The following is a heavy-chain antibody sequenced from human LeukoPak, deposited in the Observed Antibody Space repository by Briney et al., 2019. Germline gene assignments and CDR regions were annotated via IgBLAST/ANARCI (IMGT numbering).Heavy chain of an antibody. J-gene: IGHJ4*02. V-gene: IGHV3-33*01. CDR3: ASQNLIAVPGYYFDH. CDR1: GFTFSSYG. D-gene: IGHD6-19*01. CDR2: IWYDGSNK. Sequence: GGSLRLSCAASGFTFSSYGMHWVRQAPGKGLEWVAVIWYDGSNKYYADSVKGRFTISRDNSKNTLYLQMNSLRAEDTAVYYCASQNLIAVPGYYFDHWGQGTLVTVSS.